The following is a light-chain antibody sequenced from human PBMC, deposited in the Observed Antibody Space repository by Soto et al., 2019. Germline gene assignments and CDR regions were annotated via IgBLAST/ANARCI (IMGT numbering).Light chain of an antibody. Sequence: DIQMTQSPSSLSTSVGDRVTITCRASQTISSSLNWYQQKPGKAPKLLIYAASSLQSGVPSRFSGSGFGTDFTLTIRSLQTEDFATYYCQHYNSFPWTFGQGTKVDIK. J-gene: IGKJ1*01. CDR1: QTISSS. V-gene: IGKV1-39*01. CDR3: QHYNSFPWT. CDR2: AAS.